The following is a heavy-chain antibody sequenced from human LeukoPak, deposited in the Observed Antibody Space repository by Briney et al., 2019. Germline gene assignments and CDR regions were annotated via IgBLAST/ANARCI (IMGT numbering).Heavy chain of an antibody. J-gene: IGHJ4*02. V-gene: IGHV4-34*01. Sequence: PSETLSATCAVYGGSFSGYYWSWIRQPPGKGLEWIGEINHSGSTNYNPSLTSRVTISVDTSKNQFSLKLSSVTAADTAVYYCARADYGLKYYFDYWGQGTLVTVSS. CDR3: ARADYGLKYYFDY. D-gene: IGHD4-17*01. CDR1: GGSFSGYY. CDR2: INHSGST.